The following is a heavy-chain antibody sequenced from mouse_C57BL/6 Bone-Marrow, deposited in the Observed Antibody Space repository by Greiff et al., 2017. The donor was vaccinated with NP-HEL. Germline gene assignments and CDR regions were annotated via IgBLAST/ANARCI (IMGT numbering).Heavy chain of an antibody. CDR1: GYTFTSYW. J-gene: IGHJ3*01. CDR3: ARRGGVTTGFAY. CDR2: IDPSDSYT. V-gene: IGHV1-59*01. D-gene: IGHD2-2*01. Sequence: QVQLQQSGAELVRPGTSVKLSCKASGYTFTSYWMHWVKQRPGQGLEWIGVIDPSDSYTNYNQKFKGKATLTVDTSSSTAYMQLSSLTSEDSAVYYCARRGGVTTGFAYWGQGTLVTVSA.